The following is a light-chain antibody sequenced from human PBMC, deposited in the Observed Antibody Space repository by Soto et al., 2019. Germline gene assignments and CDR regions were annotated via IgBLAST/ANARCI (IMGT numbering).Light chain of an antibody. J-gene: IGKJ1*01. Sequence: IVLSHGPVSLSLSPGERATLSCSASRRVNDFLALYQQRPGQAPRLLIYDASKRATGIPARFSGSGFGTDYTLTISILETEDFAAYYRQQRYRCRTFGQGTKVDIK. CDR2: DAS. CDR1: RRVNDF. CDR3: QQRYRCRT. V-gene: IGKV3-11*01.